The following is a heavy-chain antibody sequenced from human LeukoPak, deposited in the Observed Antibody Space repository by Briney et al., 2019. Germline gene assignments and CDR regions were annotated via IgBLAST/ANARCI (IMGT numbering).Heavy chain of an antibody. V-gene: IGHV4-38-2*02. Sequence: SETLSLTCTVSGYSISSGYYWGWIRQPPGKGLEWIGSIYYSGSTYYNPSLKSRVTISVDTSKNQFSLKLSSVTAADTAVYYCARHVGIAPVNLYYFDYWGQGTLVTVSS. CDR3: ARHVGIAPVNLYYFDY. CDR2: IYYSGST. CDR1: GYSISSGYY. D-gene: IGHD2/OR15-2a*01. J-gene: IGHJ4*02.